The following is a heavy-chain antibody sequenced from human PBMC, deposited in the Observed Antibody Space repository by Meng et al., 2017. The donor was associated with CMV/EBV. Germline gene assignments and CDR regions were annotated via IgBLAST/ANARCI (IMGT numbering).Heavy chain of an antibody. CDR3: ARGGNWFDP. Sequence: QVQLQPGGAGLLKPSETLSLTCAVYGGSLSGYYWSWIRQPPGKGLEWIGEINHSGSTNYNPSLKSRVTISVDTSKNQFSLKLSSVTAADTAVYYCARGGNWFDPWGQGTLVTVSS. V-gene: IGHV4-34*01. CDR2: INHSGST. CDR1: GGSLSGYY. J-gene: IGHJ5*02.